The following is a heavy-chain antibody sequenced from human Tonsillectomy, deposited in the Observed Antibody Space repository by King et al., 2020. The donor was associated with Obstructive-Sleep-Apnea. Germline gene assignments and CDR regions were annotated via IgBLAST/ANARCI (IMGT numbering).Heavy chain of an antibody. Sequence: VQPVESGGGVVQPGRSLRLSCAASGFTFSSYGMHWVRQAPGKGLEWVAFIRYDGSNKYYADSVKGRFTISRDNSKNTLYLQMNSLRAEDTAVYYCANPNIHDYGDYPLYYYGMDVWGQGTTVTVSS. CDR3: ANPNIHDYGDYPLYYYGMDV. CDR1: GFTFSSYG. V-gene: IGHV3-30*02. J-gene: IGHJ6*02. D-gene: IGHD4-17*01. CDR2: IRYDGSNK.